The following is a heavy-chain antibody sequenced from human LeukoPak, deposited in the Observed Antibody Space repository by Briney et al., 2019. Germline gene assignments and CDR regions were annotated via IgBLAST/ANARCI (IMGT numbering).Heavy chain of an antibody. J-gene: IGHJ4*02. D-gene: IGHD3-22*01. CDR3: ARSYDSSGYYLGYFDY. Sequence: SQTLSLTCAISGDSVSINSAAWNWIRHSPSRGLEWLGRTYYRSKWYNDYAVSVKSRITINPDTSKNQFSLQLNSVTPEDTAVYYCARSYDSSGYYLGYFDYWGQGTLVTVSS. CDR1: GDSVSINSAA. V-gene: IGHV6-1*01. CDR2: TYYRSKWYN.